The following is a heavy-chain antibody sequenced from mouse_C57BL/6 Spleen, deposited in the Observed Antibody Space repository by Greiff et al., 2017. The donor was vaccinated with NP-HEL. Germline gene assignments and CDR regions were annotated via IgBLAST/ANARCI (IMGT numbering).Heavy chain of an antibody. CDR3: ARIGPGYGNYEAWFAY. CDR2: IDPSDSET. CDR1: GYTFTSYW. D-gene: IGHD2-10*02. J-gene: IGHJ3*01. V-gene: IGHV1-52*01. Sequence: VQLQQPGAELVRPGSSVKLSCKASGYTFTSYWMHWVKQRPIQGLEWIGNIDPSDSETHYNQKFKDKATLTVDKSSSTAYMQLSSLTSEDSAVYYCARIGPGYGNYEAWFAYWGQGTLVTVSA.